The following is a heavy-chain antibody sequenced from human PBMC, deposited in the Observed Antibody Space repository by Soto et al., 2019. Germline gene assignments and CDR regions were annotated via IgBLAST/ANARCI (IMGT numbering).Heavy chain of an antibody. CDR3: ARDALRFLGDNWFDP. CDR2: ISAYNGNT. Sequence: GASVKVSCKASGYTFTSYGISWVRQAPGQGLEWMGWISAYNGNTNYAQKLQGRVTMTTDTSTSTAYMELRSLRSDDTAVYYCARDALRFLGDNWFDPWGQGTQVTVSS. D-gene: IGHD3-3*01. J-gene: IGHJ5*02. CDR1: GYTFTSYG. V-gene: IGHV1-18*04.